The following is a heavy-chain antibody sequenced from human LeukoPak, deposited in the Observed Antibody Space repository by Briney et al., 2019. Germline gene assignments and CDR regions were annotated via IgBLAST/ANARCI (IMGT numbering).Heavy chain of an antibody. J-gene: IGHJ4*02. V-gene: IGHV1-2*02. CDR1: GYTFTTYA. CDR2: INPNSGGT. Sequence: ASVKVSCKASGYTFTTYAMNWVRQAPGQGLEWMGWINPNSGGTNYAQKFQGGVTMTRDTSISTAYMELSRLRSDDTAVYYCARVPVYDILTGYYFDYWGQGTLVTVSS. D-gene: IGHD3-9*01. CDR3: ARVPVYDILTGYYFDY.